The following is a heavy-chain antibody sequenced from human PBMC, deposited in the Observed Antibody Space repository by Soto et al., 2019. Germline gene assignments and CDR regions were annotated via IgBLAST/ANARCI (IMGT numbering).Heavy chain of an antibody. V-gene: IGHV4-34*01. CDR2: INHSGST. CDR1: GGSFSGYY. D-gene: IGHD1-20*01. CDR3: ARGRSRRGLTGITRALKYFDY. Sequence: SETLSLTCAVYGGSFSGYYWSWIRQPPGKGLEWIGEINHSGSTNYNPSLKSRVTISVDTSKNQFSLKLSSVTAADTAVYYCARGRSRRGLTGITRALKYFDYWGQGTLVTVSS. J-gene: IGHJ4*02.